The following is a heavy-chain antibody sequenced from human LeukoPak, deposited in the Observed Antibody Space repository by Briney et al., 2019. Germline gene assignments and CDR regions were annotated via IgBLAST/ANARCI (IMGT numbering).Heavy chain of an antibody. CDR3: TTDEYCSGGSCYWFDP. CDR1: GFTFSNAW. J-gene: IGHJ5*02. D-gene: IGHD2-15*01. CDR2: TKSKTDGGTT. V-gene: IGHV3-15*01. Sequence: PGGSLRLSCAASGFTFSNAWMSWVRQAPGKGLEWVGRTKSKTDGGTTDYAAPVKGRFTISRDDSKNTLYLQMNSLKTEDTAVYYCTTDEYCSGGSCYWFDPWGQGTLVTVSS.